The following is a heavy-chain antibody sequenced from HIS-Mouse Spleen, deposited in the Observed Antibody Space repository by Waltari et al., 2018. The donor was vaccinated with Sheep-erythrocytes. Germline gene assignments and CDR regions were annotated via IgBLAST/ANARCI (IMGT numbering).Heavy chain of an antibody. CDR1: GGSISRSSYY. J-gene: IGHJ4*02. D-gene: IGHD3-22*01. Sequence: QLQLQESGPGLVRPSETLSLTCTVSGGSISRSSYYWGWIRQPPGKGLEWIGSIYYSGSTYYNPSLKSRVTISVDTSKNQFSLKLSSVTAADTAVYYCARLYYYDSSGYYFDYWGQGTLVTVSS. CDR2: IYYSGST. CDR3: ARLYYYDSSGYYFDY. V-gene: IGHV4-39*01.